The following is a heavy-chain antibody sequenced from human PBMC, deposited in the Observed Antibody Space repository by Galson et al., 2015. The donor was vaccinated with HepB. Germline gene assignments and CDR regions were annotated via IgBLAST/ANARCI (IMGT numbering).Heavy chain of an antibody. Sequence: SLRLSCAASGFTFSSYAMSWVRQAPGKGLEWVSAISGSGGSTYYADSVKGRFTISRDNAKNSLYLQMNSLRAEDTAVYYCARDLTAEAGFDYWGQGTLVTVSS. J-gene: IGHJ4*02. CDR2: ISGSGGST. D-gene: IGHD6-19*01. V-gene: IGHV3-23*01. CDR1: GFTFSSYA. CDR3: ARDLTAEAGFDY.